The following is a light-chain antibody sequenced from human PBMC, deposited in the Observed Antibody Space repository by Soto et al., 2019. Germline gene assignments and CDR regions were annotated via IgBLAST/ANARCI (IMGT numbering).Light chain of an antibody. J-gene: IGLJ3*02. CDR3: QSFDASLRGWV. V-gene: IGLV1-40*01. Sequence: QSVLTQPPSVSGAPGQRVTISCAGSSSDIGAGHDVHWYQQLPGTAPKLLIYGNTNRPSGVPVRFSGSKSGASASLAITGLQAEDEADYHCQSFDASLRGWVFGGGTKLTVL. CDR1: SSDIGAGHD. CDR2: GNT.